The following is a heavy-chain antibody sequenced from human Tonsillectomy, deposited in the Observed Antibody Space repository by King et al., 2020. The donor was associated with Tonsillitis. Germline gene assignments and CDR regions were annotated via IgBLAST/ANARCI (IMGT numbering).Heavy chain of an antibody. Sequence: VQLVQSGAEVKEPGESLTISCKASGYTFTNSWISWVRQMPGKGLEWMGRIDPSDSYTTYSPSVQGHVSISVDKSSSTAYLQWDSLRASDTAIYYCTKQGGAYHYDKLFGMDVWGQGTTVAVS. CDR3: TKQGGAYHYDKLFGMDV. D-gene: IGHD3-22*01. CDR1: GYTFTNSW. CDR2: IDPSDSYT. V-gene: IGHV5-10-1*01. J-gene: IGHJ6*02.